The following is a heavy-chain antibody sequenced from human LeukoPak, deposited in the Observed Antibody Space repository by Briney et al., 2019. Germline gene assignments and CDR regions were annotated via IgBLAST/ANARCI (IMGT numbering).Heavy chain of an antibody. CDR3: ARGLMVRGATYFDY. CDR2: INHSGST. CDR1: GGSFSGYY. D-gene: IGHD3-10*01. Sequence: SETLSLTCAVYGGSFSGYYWSWIRQPPGKGLEWIGEINHSGSTNYNPSLKSRVTISVDTSKNQSSLKLSSVTAADTAVYYCARGLMVRGATYFDYWGQGTLVTVSS. V-gene: IGHV4-34*01. J-gene: IGHJ4*02.